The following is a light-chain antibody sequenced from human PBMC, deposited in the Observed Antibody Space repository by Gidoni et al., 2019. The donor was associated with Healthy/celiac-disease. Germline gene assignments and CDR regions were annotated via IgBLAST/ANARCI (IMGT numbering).Light chain of an antibody. CDR2: GAS. CDR3: QQYNNWPPWT. J-gene: IGKJ1*01. CDR1: QSVSSN. Sequence: IWLTQLPATLSVSPGEKATLSCRASQSVSSNLAWYQQKPGQAPRLLIYGASTRATGIPARFSGSGSGTEFTLTISSLQSEDFAVYYCQQYNNWPPWTFGQGTKVEIK. V-gene: IGKV3-15*01.